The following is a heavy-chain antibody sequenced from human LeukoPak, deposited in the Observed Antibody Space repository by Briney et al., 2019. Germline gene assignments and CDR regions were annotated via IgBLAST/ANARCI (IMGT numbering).Heavy chain of an antibody. V-gene: IGHV4-34*01. J-gene: IGHJ4*02. CDR1: GGAFRGYY. CDR2: INHSGST. Sequence: FGTPFPPCAVFGGAFRGYYLSLIPPPPRKGPEWIGEINHSGSTNYNPSLKSRVTISVDTSKNQFSLKLSSVTAADTAVYYCARSLRGSGYDYWGQGTLVTVSS. CDR3: ARSLRGSGYDY. D-gene: IGHD6-19*01.